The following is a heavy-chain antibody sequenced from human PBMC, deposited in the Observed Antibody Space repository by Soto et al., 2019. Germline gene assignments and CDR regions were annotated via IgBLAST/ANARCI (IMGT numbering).Heavy chain of an antibody. CDR2: IDWDDDK. V-gene: IGHV2-70*01. CDR1: GFSLSTSGMC. CDR3: ARAYYGDSYYYYYGMDV. J-gene: IGHJ6*02. Sequence: ESGPTLVNPTQTLTLTCTFSGFSLSTSGMCVSWIRQPPGKALEWLALIDWDDDKYYSTSLKTRLTISKDTSKNQVVLTMTNMDPVDTATYYCARAYYGDSYYYYYGMDVWGQGTTVTVSS. D-gene: IGHD4-17*01.